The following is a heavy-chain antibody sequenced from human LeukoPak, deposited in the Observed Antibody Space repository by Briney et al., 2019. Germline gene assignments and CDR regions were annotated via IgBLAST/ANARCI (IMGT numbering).Heavy chain of an antibody. V-gene: IGHV1-69*06. CDR2: IIPIFGTP. CDR1: RDTFRRYA. J-gene: IGHJ6*03. D-gene: IGHD4-17*01. CDR3: ARGTTVTTRFGYMDV. Sequence: ASVKVSCKASRDTFRRYAIGWVRQAPGQGLEWMGGIIPIFGTPNYAQKFQARVTITADKSTTTAYMELSSLRSEDTAVYYCARGTTVTTRFGYMDVWGKGTTVTISS.